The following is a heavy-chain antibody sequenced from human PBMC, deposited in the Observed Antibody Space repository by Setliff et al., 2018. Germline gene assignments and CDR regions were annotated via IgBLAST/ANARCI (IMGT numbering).Heavy chain of an antibody. CDR3: ARDGFEIVVVPAAIYYYYYMGV. CDR2: INAGNGNT. V-gene: IGHV1-3*01. J-gene: IGHJ6*03. CDR1: GYTFTSYA. D-gene: IGHD2-2*01. Sequence: ASVKVSCKASGYTFTSYAMHWVRQAPGQRLEWMGWINAGNGNTKYSQKFQGRVTITRDTSASTAYMELSSLRSEDTAVYYCARDGFEIVVVPAAIYYYYYMGVWGKGTTVTV.